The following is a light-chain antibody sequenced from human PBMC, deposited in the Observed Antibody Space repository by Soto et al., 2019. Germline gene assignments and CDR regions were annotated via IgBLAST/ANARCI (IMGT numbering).Light chain of an antibody. CDR3: QQYNNWPRT. Sequence: ELVMTQSPATLSVSPGERVTLSCRASQSVRSNLAWYQQKPGQSPRLLIYGASTRATGIPARFSGSGSGTEFTLTISSLQSEDFAVYYCQQYNNWPRTFGQGTKVDIK. J-gene: IGKJ1*01. CDR2: GAS. CDR1: QSVRSN. V-gene: IGKV3-15*01.